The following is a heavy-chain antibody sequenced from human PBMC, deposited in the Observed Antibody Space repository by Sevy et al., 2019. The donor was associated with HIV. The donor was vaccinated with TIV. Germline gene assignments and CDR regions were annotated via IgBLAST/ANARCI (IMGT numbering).Heavy chain of an antibody. CDR2: ISGSGNTI. D-gene: IGHD5-18*01. CDR3: ASDLEGFSYGALDY. CDR1: GFTFSSFE. Sequence: GESLKISCAASGFTFSSFEMNWVRQAPGKGPEWVSYISGSGNTIYYADSVKGRFAISRDNTKNSLFLQMNSLRAEDTAVYYCASDLEGFSYGALDYWGQGTLVTVSS. V-gene: IGHV3-48*03. J-gene: IGHJ4*02.